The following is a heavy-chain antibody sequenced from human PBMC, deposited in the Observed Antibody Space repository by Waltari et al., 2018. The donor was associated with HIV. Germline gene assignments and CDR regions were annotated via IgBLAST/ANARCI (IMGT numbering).Heavy chain of an antibody. V-gene: IGHV3-30*18. CDR3: AKDLVTRGFFYFCGMHV. D-gene: IGHD2-15*01. CDR2: NSYNGLNK. Sequence: QVHFEERGARGVHPGSPLNLTCVDHGLNLHTNGMTWLRQAPGKGLEGVADNSYNGLNKYYVDSVKCRFIISRDNSNSTLFLQMSSLRPDDTAVYYCAKDLVTRGFFYFCGMHVWSQGTTVTVSS. CDR1: GLNLHTNG. J-gene: IGHJ6*02.